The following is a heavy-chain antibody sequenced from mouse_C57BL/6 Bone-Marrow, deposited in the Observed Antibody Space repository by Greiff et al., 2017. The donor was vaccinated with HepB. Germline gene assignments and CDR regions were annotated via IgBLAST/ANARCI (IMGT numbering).Heavy chain of an antibody. CDR2: IHPNSGST. CDR1: GYTFTSYW. V-gene: IGHV1-64*01. CDR3: ARERIYYYGSSYFDY. Sequence: VQLQQPGAELVKPGASVKLSCKASGYTFTSYWMHWVKQRPGQGLEWIGMIHPNSGSTNYNEKFKSKATLTVDKSSSTAYMQLSSLTSEDSAVYYCARERIYYYGSSYFDYWGQGTTLTVSS. D-gene: IGHD1-1*01. J-gene: IGHJ2*01.